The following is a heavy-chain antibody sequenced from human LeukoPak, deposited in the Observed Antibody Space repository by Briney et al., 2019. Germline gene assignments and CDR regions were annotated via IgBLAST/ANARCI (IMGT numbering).Heavy chain of an antibody. Sequence: SVKVSCKASGYTFTSYGISWVRQAPGQGLEWMGRIIPILGIANYAQKFQGRVTITADKSTSTAYMELSSLRSEDTAVYYCASIVATIDDYYYGMDVWGQGTTVTVSS. V-gene: IGHV1-69*04. CDR3: ASIVATIDDYYYGMDV. D-gene: IGHD5-12*01. CDR2: IIPILGIA. CDR1: GYTFTSYG. J-gene: IGHJ6*02.